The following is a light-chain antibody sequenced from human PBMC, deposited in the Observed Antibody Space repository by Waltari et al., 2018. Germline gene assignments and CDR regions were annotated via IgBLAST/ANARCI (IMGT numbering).Light chain of an antibody. CDR3: QVSESSSDLAV. V-gene: IGLV3-21*01. CDR1: DIRGKA. CDR2: YDT. Sequence: SYVVPQPPSVSAAPGETSTIPCRGSDIRGKAVTLYQQKPGQAPVLFIFYDTNRPSGIPERFSGSNSGHTATLTISRVEGGDEADYYCQVSESSSDLAVFGGGTKLTVL. J-gene: IGLJ2*01.